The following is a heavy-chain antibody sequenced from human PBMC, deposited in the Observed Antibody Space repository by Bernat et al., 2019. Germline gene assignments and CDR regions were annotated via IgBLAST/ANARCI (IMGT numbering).Heavy chain of an antibody. Sequence: QVQLQESGPGLVKPSETLSLTCTVSGGSISSYYWTWIRQPPGKGLERIGYISYSGSTNYNPSLKSRVTISVDTSKNQFSLKLSSVTAADTAVYYCARNGVGGVMSALTCWGQGTLVTVS. J-gene: IGHJ4*02. D-gene: IGHD3-16*01. CDR3: ARNGVGGVMSALTC. V-gene: IGHV4-59*08. CDR1: GGSISSYY. CDR2: ISYSGST.